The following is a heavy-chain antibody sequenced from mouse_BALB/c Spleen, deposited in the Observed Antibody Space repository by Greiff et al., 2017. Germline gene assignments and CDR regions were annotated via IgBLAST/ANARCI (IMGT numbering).Heavy chain of an antibody. V-gene: IGHV14-3*02. Sequence: EVKLMESGAELVKPGASVKLSCTASGFNIKDTYMHWVKQRPEQGLEWIGRIDPANGNTKYDPKFQGKATITADTSSNTAYLQLSSLTSEDTAVYYCARGNCDYWGQGTTLTVSS. CDR1: GFNIKDTY. CDR2: IDPANGNT. CDR3: ARGNCDY. D-gene: IGHD4-1*01. J-gene: IGHJ2*01.